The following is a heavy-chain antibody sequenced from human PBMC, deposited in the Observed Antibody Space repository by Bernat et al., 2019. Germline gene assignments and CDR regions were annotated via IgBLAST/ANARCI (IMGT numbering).Heavy chain of an antibody. CDR3: ASHRGIAAAGPPPWFDP. CDR1: GGSISSSSYY. Sequence: QLQLQESGPGLVKPSETLSLTCTVSGGSISSSSYYWGWIRQPPGKGLEWIGSIYYSGSTYYNPSLRSRVTISVDTSKNQFSLKLSSVTAADTAVYYCASHRGIAAAGPPPWFDPWGQGTLVTVSS. D-gene: IGHD6-13*01. V-gene: IGHV4-39*01. CDR2: IYYSGST. J-gene: IGHJ5*02.